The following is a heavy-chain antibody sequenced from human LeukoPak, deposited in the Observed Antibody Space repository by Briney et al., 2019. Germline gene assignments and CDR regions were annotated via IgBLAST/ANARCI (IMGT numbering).Heavy chain of an antibody. CDR3: ARSGSGSGSYYPFDY. CDR2: IYYSGST. Sequence: SETLSLTCAVYGGSFSGYYWSWIRQPPGKGLEWIGYIYYSGSTNYNPSLKSRVTISVDTSKNQFSLKLSSVTAADTAVYYCARSGSGSGSYYPFDYWGQGTLVTVSS. J-gene: IGHJ4*02. V-gene: IGHV4-59*01. CDR1: GGSFSGYY. D-gene: IGHD3-10*01.